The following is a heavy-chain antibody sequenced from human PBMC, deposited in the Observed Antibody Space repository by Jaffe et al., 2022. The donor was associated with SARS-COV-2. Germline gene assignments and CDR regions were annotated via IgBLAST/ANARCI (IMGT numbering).Heavy chain of an antibody. Sequence: QVQLQESGPGLVKPSETLSLTCTVSGGSISSYYWSWIRQPPGKGLEWIGYIYYSGSTNYNPSLKSRVTISVDTSKNQFSLKLSSVTAADTAVYYCARTGESRYFDWFPPASYGMDVWGQGTTVTVSS. CDR3: ARTGESRYFDWFPPASYGMDV. CDR1: GGSISSYY. CDR2: IYYSGST. V-gene: IGHV4-59*08. D-gene: IGHD3-9*01. J-gene: IGHJ6*02.